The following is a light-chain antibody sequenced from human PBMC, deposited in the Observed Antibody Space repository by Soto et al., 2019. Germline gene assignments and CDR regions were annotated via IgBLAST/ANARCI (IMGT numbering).Light chain of an antibody. CDR1: KLGDRY. CDR3: XXXXDTTGVV. J-gene: IGLJ2*01. V-gene: IGLV3-1*01. CDR2: LDX. Sequence: SYELTQPPSVSVSPGQTASIPCSGDKLGDRYACWYQQKPGQSPVLVIYLDXXRPSGIPERFSGSNSGNTATLTISGTQAXXXXXXXXXXXXDTTGVVFGGGTKLTVL.